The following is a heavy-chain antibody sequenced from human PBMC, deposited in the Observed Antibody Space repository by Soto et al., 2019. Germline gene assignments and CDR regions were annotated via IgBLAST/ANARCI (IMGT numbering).Heavy chain of an antibody. CDR3: AGYDSSGYYWPYYYYGMDV. J-gene: IGHJ6*02. D-gene: IGHD3-22*01. V-gene: IGHV3-21*01. Sequence: EVQLVESGGGLVKPGGSLRLSCAASGFTFSTYSMNWVRQAPGKGLEWVSSISDSSSYIYYADSVKGRFTISRDNAKXXLXXQMTSLRAEDTAVYYCAGYDSSGYYWPYYYYGMDVWGQGTTVTVSS. CDR1: GFTFSTYS. CDR2: ISDSSSYI.